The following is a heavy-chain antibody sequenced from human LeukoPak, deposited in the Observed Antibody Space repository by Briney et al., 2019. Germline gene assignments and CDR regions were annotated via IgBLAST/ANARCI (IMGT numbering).Heavy chain of an antibody. CDR3: ARDPYGSGDGYFDY. CDR2: MSYDGSNE. V-gene: IGHV3-30-3*01. D-gene: IGHD3-10*01. Sequence: GGSLRLSCAASGFTFTGYAMHWVRQAPGKGLEWVAVMSYDGSNEYYADSVKGRFTISRDNSKNTLYLQMSSLRAEDTAVYYCARDPYGSGDGYFDYWGQGTLVTVSS. J-gene: IGHJ4*02. CDR1: GFTFTGYA.